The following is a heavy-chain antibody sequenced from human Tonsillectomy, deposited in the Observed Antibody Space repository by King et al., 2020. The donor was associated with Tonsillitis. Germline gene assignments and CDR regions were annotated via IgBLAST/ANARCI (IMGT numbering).Heavy chain of an antibody. CDR1: GFTFSSYG. CDR3: AKDLDTLVRGVARDFYFDS. Sequence: VQLVESGGGVVQPGRSLRLSCAASGFTFSSYGMHWVRQAPGKGLEWVAVISYDENNKYYADSVKGRFTISRDNSKNTLYLQMNSLRAEDTALYYCAKDLDTLVRGVARDFYFDSWGQGTLVTVSS. J-gene: IGHJ4*02. V-gene: IGHV3-30*18. CDR2: ISYDENNK. D-gene: IGHD3-10*01.